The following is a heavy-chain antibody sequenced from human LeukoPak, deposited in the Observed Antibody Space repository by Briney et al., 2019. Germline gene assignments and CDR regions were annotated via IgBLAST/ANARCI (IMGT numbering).Heavy chain of an antibody. CDR1: GFTFSSYA. Sequence: GTSLRLSCAASGFTFSSYAMHWVRQAPGKGLEWVAVISYDGSDKYYAGSVKGRFTISRDNAKNSLYLHMNSLRAEDTAVYYCATRGAGQTGAFDFWGHGTMVTVSS. J-gene: IGHJ3*01. V-gene: IGHV3-30-3*01. CDR3: ATRGAGQTGAFDF. D-gene: IGHD1-26*01. CDR2: ISYDGSDK.